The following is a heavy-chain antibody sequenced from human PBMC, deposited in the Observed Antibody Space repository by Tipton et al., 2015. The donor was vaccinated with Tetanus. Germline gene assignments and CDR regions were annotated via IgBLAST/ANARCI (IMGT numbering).Heavy chain of an antibody. D-gene: IGHD3-22*01. V-gene: IGHV4-30-4*01. CDR2: ISHSGTT. CDR3: ARDRRDFAYDSRGFYSPLYYFDN. Sequence: TLSLTCTVSGASFSSGDYYWSWIRQPPGKGLEWLGYISHSGTTNYNPSLMSRVTLSLDTARGQFSLKLTSVTAADAAVYFCARDRRDFAYDSRGFYSPLYYFDNWGQGLRVTVSS. CDR1: GASFSSGDYY. J-gene: IGHJ4*02.